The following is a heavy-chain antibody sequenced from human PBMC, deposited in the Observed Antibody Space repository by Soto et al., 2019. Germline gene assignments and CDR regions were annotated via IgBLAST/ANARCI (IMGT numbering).Heavy chain of an antibody. V-gene: IGHV3-66*01. CDR2: IYSGGST. Sequence: EVQLVESGGGLVQPGGSLRLSCAASGFTVSTKYMSWVRQAPGKGLEWVSVIYSGGSTIYADSVRGRFTNSRDNSKNTVNLQLNSLRAEDTAVYYCARDPWAADYWGQGTLVTVSS. CDR1: GFTVSTKY. CDR3: ARDPWAADY. J-gene: IGHJ4*02. D-gene: IGHD3-16*01.